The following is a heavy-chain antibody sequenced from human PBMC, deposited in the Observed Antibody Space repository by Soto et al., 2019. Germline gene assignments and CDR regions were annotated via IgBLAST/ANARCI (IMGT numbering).Heavy chain of an antibody. D-gene: IGHD2-21*01. V-gene: IGHV4-39*01. Sequence: QLQLQESGPGLVKPSETLSLTCTVSGGSIKGTGYFWAWIRQSPGKGLEWIASLSDNENDRNYYNPSLKSRVTISADTSKNQLSLRLTLVTAADTAVYFCARQGTFWGDTPRGVDPWCQGTLVTVSS. CDR3: ARQGTFWGDTPRGVDP. J-gene: IGHJ5*02. CDR2: LSDNENDRN. CDR1: GGSIKGTGYF.